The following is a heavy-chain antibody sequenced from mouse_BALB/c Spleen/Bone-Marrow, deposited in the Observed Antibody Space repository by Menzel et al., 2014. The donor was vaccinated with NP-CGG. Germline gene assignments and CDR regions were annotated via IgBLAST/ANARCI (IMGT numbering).Heavy chain of an antibody. Sequence: QVQLQQSGAELARPGASVKMSCKASGYTFTSYTMHWVKQRPGQGLEWIGYINPSSGYTNYNQKFKDKATLTADKSSSTAYMQLSSLTSEDSAVYYGARAAYYRYDEGAWFAYWGQGTLVTVSA. CDR3: ARAAYYRYDEGAWFAY. J-gene: IGHJ3*01. CDR1: GYTFTSYT. D-gene: IGHD2-14*01. V-gene: IGHV1-4*01. CDR2: INPSSGYT.